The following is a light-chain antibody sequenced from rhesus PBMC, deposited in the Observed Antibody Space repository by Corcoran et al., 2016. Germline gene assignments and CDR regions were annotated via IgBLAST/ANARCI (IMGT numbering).Light chain of an antibody. V-gene: IGKV3-24*04. Sequence: EIVLTQSPTSMAVSQGERVTISCTASSSVDNNYLYWYKQKPGFPPRLLVYRTSTLASGVPARFNGSGSGTSYTRTIGNMEAGDAANYYCPQGYIIPPTFGQGTKVVIK. CDR3: PQGYIIPPT. CDR2: RTS. J-gene: IGKJ1*01. CDR1: SSVDNN.